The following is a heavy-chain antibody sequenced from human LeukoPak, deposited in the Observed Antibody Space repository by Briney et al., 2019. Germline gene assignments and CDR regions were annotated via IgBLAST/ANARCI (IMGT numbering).Heavy chain of an antibody. CDR2: IGGSGGST. Sequence: GGSLRLSCAASGFTFSSYAMSWVRQAPGKGLEWVSAIGGSGGSTFYADSLKGRFTISRDNSKNTLYLQMISLRAEDAAVYYCAKASGRWDYDYWGQGTLVTVSS. CDR3: AKASGRWDYDY. CDR1: GFTFSSYA. V-gene: IGHV3-23*01. D-gene: IGHD4-23*01. J-gene: IGHJ4*02.